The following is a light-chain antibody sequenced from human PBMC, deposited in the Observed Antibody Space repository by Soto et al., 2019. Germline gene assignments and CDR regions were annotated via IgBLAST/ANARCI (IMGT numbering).Light chain of an antibody. Sequence: EIVLTQSPATLSLSPGERGTLSCRASQSVSRYLAWYQQKPGQAPRLLIYDASNRATGIPARFSGSGSGTDFTLTISSLEPEDFAVYYCQQRSSWPYTFGQGTKLEIK. CDR3: QQRSSWPYT. V-gene: IGKV3-11*01. CDR1: QSVSRY. J-gene: IGKJ2*01. CDR2: DAS.